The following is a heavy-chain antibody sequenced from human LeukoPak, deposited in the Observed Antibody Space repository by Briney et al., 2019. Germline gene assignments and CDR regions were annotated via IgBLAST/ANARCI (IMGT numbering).Heavy chain of an antibody. D-gene: IGHD2-2*02. CDR3: ARDRGCSSTSCYTSKNWFDP. Sequence: PSGTLSLTCTVSGGSISSYYWSWIRQPAGKGLEWIGRIYTSGSTNYNPSLKSRVTMSVDTSKNQFFLKLSSVTAADTAVYYCARDRGCSSTSCYTSKNWFDPWGQGTLVTVSS. V-gene: IGHV4-4*07. CDR2: IYTSGST. J-gene: IGHJ5*02. CDR1: GGSISSYY.